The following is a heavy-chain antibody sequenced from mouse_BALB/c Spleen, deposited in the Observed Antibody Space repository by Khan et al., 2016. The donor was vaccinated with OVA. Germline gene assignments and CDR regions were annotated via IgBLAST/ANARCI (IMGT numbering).Heavy chain of an antibody. J-gene: IGHJ4*01. V-gene: IGHV5-6*01. CDR2: ISSGGHYT. CDR3: GCRITRAKGDYYAMDY. CDR1: GFTFSSYG. D-gene: IGHD1-2*01. Sequence: EVMLVESGGDLVKPGGSLKLSCAASGFTFSSYGLSWVRQTPDKRLEWVATISSGGHYTYFPDSVRGRFTISRDNAKNTLYLQMSSLKSEDTAMYYCGCRITRAKGDYYAMDYGGLGFLVTVSS.